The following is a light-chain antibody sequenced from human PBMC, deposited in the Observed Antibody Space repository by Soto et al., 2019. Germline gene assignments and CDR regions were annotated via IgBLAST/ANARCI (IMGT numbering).Light chain of an antibody. Sequence: EIVLTQSPGTLSLSPGERATLSCRASQSVPSTYLAWYQQKPGQAPRPLIYGASTRATGIPARFSGSGSGTEFTLTISSLQSEDFAVYYCQQYNNWPPITFGQGTRLEI. V-gene: IGKV3-15*01. CDR2: GAS. CDR3: QQYNNWPPIT. J-gene: IGKJ5*01. CDR1: QSVPST.